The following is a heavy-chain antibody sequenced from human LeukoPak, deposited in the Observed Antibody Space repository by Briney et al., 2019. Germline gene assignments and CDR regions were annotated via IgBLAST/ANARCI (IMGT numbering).Heavy chain of an antibody. D-gene: IGHD3-3*01. CDR3: TRGSSWSGFGFDY. J-gene: IGHJ4*02. Sequence: GGSLRLSCAASGFTFSDAWMSWVRQGPGKGLEWVRRLKSKSGGGTTDYAAPVKDRFTISRDDSKNTLYLQMNSLKTEDTAVYYCTRGSSWSGFGFDYWGQGTLVTVSS. V-gene: IGHV3-15*01. CDR1: GFTFSDAW. CDR2: LKSKSGGGTT.